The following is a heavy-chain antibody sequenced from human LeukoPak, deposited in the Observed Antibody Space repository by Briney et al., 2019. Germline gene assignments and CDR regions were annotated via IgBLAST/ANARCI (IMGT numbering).Heavy chain of an antibody. CDR1: RFTFSNYA. V-gene: IGHV3-30*04. D-gene: IGHD2-15*01. CDR3: ARDRYCSGGSCYDWFDP. J-gene: IGHJ5*02. Sequence: GGSLRLSCAASRFTFSNYAMHWVRQAPGKGLEWVAIISFDGSDTYYADSVKGRFTISRDNSKNTLYLQMNSLRAEDTAVYYCARDRYCSGGSCYDWFDPWGQGTLVTVSS. CDR2: ISFDGSDT.